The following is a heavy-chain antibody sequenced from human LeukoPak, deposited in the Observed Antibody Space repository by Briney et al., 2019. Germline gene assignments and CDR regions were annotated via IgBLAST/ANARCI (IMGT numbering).Heavy chain of an antibody. Sequence: GGSLRLSCAASGFTFSSYAMSWVRQAPGKGLEWVSAISGSGGSTYYADSVKGRFTISRDNSKNTLYLQMNSLRAEDTAVYYCAKDLNSSGWYAPVYYYYGMDVWGQGTTVTVSS. CDR1: GFTFSSYA. V-gene: IGHV3-23*01. J-gene: IGHJ6*02. CDR3: AKDLNSSGWYAPVYYYYGMDV. CDR2: ISGSGGST. D-gene: IGHD6-19*01.